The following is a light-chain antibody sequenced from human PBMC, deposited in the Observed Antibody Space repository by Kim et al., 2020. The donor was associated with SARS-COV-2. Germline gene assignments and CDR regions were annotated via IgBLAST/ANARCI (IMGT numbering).Light chain of an antibody. CDR3: ASYTTSRTWV. CDR1: SSDVGAYAY. Sequence: GQSLTFPCTGTSSDVGAYAYVSWYQKHPGKVPKLIIFDVAKRPSGVSNRFSGYKSENTASLTISGLQAEDEADYYCASYTTSRTWVFGGGTKVTVL. J-gene: IGLJ3*02. CDR2: DVA. V-gene: IGLV2-14*03.